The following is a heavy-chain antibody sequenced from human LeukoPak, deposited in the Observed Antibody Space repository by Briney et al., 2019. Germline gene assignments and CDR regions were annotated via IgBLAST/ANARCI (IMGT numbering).Heavy chain of an antibody. D-gene: IGHD4-17*01. V-gene: IGHV4-59*01. CDR3: ARAAGYYGDYLDY. J-gene: IGHJ4*02. CDR2: IYYSGST. Sequence: PSETLSLTCTVSGGSISSYYWSWIRQPPGKGLEWIGYIYYSGSTNYNPSLKSRVTMSVDTSKNQFSLKLSSVTAADTAVYYCARAAGYYGDYLDYWGQGTLVTVSS. CDR1: GGSISSYY.